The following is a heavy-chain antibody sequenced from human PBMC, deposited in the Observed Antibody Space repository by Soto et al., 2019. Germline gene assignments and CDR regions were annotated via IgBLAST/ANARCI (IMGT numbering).Heavy chain of an antibody. Sequence: TLSLTCFISGGSFSNAYWTWIRQSPGKGLEWIGYIFHSGITDYNPSVKSRVTISIDKSRNLFSLNLTSVTAADTAVYYCARDRYFYDSRGYYRTLDSWGQGTLVTVSS. V-gene: IGHV4-59*01. D-gene: IGHD3-22*01. CDR1: GGSFSNAY. J-gene: IGHJ5*01. CDR2: IFHSGIT. CDR3: ARDRYFYDSRGYYRTLDS.